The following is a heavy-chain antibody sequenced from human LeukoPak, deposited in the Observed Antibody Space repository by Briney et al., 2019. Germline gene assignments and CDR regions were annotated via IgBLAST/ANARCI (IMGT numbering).Heavy chain of an antibody. Sequence: SETLSLTCTVSGGSISSSSYYWGWIRQPPGKGLEWIGSIYYSGSTYYNPSLKSRVTISVDTSKNQFSLKLSSVTAADTAVYYCARGRSVLYDSSGYQRGRLMYYFDYWGQGTLVTVSS. CDR3: ARGRSVLYDSSGYQRGRLMYYFDY. CDR1: GGSISSSSYY. D-gene: IGHD3-22*01. J-gene: IGHJ4*02. CDR2: IYYSGST. V-gene: IGHV4-39*01.